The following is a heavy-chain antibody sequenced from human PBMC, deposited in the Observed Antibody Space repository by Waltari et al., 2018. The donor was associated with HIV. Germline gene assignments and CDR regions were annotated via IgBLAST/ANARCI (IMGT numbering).Heavy chain of an antibody. Sequence: EVQLLESGGGLVQPGGSLRLSCAASGFTFSSYAMSWVRQAPGKGLEWVSAISGSGGSTYYADSVKGRFTISRDNSKNTLYLQMNSLRAEDTAVYYCAKRARVPAAKGDAFDVWGQGTMVTVSS. J-gene: IGHJ3*01. CDR2: ISGSGGST. V-gene: IGHV3-23*01. CDR3: AKRARVPAAKGDAFDV. D-gene: IGHD2-2*01. CDR1: GFTFSSYA.